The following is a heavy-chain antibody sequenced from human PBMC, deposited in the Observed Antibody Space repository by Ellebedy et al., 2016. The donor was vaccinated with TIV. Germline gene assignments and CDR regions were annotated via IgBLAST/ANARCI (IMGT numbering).Heavy chain of an antibody. CDR3: ARAPYYGSNSRGSFDI. Sequence: MPSETLSLTCTVSGGSTSRYYWTWIRQPPEKGLEWIGYISYSGSTNYSPSLQSRVTISLDTSKNQFSLMLSSVTAADTAVYYCARAPYYGSNSRGSFDIWGQGTMVTVSS. J-gene: IGHJ3*02. CDR1: GGSTSRYY. D-gene: IGHD3-10*01. CDR2: ISYSGST. V-gene: IGHV4-59*01.